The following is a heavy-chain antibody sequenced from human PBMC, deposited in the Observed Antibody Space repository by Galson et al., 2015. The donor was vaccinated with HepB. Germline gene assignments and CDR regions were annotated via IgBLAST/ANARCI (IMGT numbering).Heavy chain of an antibody. J-gene: IGHJ4*02. CDR1: GFTFSNYT. CDR2: ITDDGDAT. V-gene: IGHV3-23*01. Sequence: SLRLSCAASGFTFSNYTMSWVRQAPGKGLEWVSAITDDGDATYYADSVEGRFTISRDNSKNTLFLQMSSLRAEDTALYYCAKRIEYSSSSAYFDYWGQGTLVTVSS. D-gene: IGHD6-6*01. CDR3: AKRIEYSSSSAYFDY.